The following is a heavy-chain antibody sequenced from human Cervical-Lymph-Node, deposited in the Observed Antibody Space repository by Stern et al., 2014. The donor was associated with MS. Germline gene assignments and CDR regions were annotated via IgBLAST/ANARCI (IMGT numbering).Heavy chain of an antibody. V-gene: IGHV4-30-2*01. CDR2: IYHSWST. CDR1: GGSISSGGYS. J-gene: IGHJ3*02. D-gene: IGHD4-17*01. CDR3: ARSSTVTPNAFDI. Sequence: QLQLQESGSGLVKPSQTLSLTCAVSGGSISSGGYSWSWIRQPPGKGLEWVGYIYHSWSTYYKPSLKSRVTISVDRSKIQFSLKLSSVTAADTAVYYCARSSTVTPNAFDIWGQGTMVTVSS.